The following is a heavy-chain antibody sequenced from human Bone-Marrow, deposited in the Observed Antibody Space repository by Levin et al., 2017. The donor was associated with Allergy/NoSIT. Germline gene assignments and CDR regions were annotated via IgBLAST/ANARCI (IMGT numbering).Heavy chain of an antibody. D-gene: IGHD2-2*02. CDR3: AREIVSAPSAIEAFDI. CDR2: ISPSGLVI. CDR1: GFPLSDFY. J-gene: IGHJ3*02. V-gene: IGHV3-11*01. Sequence: GGSLRLSCAASGFPLSDFYMSWIRQAPGKGLEWVAFISPSGLVIRYTDSVKGRFTISRDNTALYLQMDGLRAEDTAVYFCAREIVSAPSAIEAFDIWGQGTTVTVSS.